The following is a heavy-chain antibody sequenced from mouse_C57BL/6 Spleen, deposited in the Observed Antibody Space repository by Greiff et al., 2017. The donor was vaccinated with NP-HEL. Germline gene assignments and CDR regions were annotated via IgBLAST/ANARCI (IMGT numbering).Heavy chain of an antibody. CDR3: ARHWTGWFAY. D-gene: IGHD4-1*01. CDR1: GYTFTSYW. Sequence: VQLQQPGAELVMPGASVKLSCKASGYTFTSYWMHWVKQRPGQGLEWIGEIDPSDSYTNYNQKFKGKSTLTVDKSSSTAYMQLSSLTSEDSAVYYCARHWTGWFAYWGQGTLVTVSA. J-gene: IGHJ3*01. CDR2: IDPSDSYT. V-gene: IGHV1-69*01.